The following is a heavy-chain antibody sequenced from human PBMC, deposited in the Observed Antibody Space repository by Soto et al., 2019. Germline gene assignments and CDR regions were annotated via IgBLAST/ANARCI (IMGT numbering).Heavy chain of an antibody. CDR2: INHYGTI. CDR3: ARGGKIVRGLASPFDY. D-gene: IGHD2-21*01. J-gene: IGHJ4*02. CDR1: GGSLRDNY. V-gene: IGHV4-34*01. Sequence: QVQLQQWGAGLLKPSETLSLTCGVSGGSLRDNYWSWIRQPPGKGLEWIGEINHYGTINYNPSLRSRVTISVGPSNNQGPLKLGSVAAADPALYYWARGGKIVRGLASPFDYWGQGTLVTVSP.